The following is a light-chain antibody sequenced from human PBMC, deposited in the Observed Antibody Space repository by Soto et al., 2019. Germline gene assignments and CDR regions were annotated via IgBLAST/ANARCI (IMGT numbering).Light chain of an antibody. CDR3: MQALQTPWT. CDR2: LGS. V-gene: IGKV2-28*01. Sequence: DIVMTHSPLSLPVTPGEPASISFRSSQSLLHSNGYNYLDWYLQKPGQSPQLLIYLGSNRSSGVPDRFSGSGSGTDFTLKISRVEAEDVGVYYCMQALQTPWTFGQGTKVDIK. CDR1: QSLLHSNGYNY. J-gene: IGKJ1*01.